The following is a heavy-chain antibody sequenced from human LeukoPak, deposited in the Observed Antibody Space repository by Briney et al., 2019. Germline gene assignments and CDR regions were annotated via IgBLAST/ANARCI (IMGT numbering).Heavy chain of an antibody. J-gene: IGHJ3*02. CDR1: GFTFSSYA. D-gene: IGHD3-22*01. CDR2: IIPIFGTA. V-gene: IGHV1-69*05. Sequence: GGSLRLSCAASGFTFSSYAMHWVRQAPGQGLEWMGGIIPIFGTANYAQKFQGRVTITTDESTSTAYMELSSLRSEDTAVYYCARAPYYYDSSGPDAFDIWGQGTMVTVSS. CDR3: ARAPYYYDSSGPDAFDI.